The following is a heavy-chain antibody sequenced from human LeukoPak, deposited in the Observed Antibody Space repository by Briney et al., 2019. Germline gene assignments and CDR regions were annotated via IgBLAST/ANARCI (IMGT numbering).Heavy chain of an antibody. Sequence: SETLSLTCTVSGGSISSYYWAWIRQPPGKGLEWIGYIYSNGNTNYNPSLKSRVIISVDTSKNQFSLKLTSVTAADTAVYYCARRGYSYNWFDPWGQGTLVTVSS. CDR3: ARRGYSYNWFDP. D-gene: IGHD5-18*01. CDR2: IYSNGNT. V-gene: IGHV4-59*08. CDR1: GGSISSYY. J-gene: IGHJ5*02.